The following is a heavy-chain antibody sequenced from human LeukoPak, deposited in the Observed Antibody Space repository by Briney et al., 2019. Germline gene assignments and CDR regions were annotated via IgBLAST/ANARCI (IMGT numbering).Heavy chain of an antibody. CDR2: IKSKTDGGTT. V-gene: IGHV3-15*01. CDR1: GFTFSNAW. J-gene: IGHJ4*02. Sequence: GGPLRLSCAASGFTFSNAWMSWARQAPGKGLEWVARIKSKTDGGTTDYAAPVKGRFTISRDDSKNTLYLQMNSLKTEDTAVYYCTTDRCSSTSCSDYWGQGTLVTVSS. CDR3: TTDRCSSTSCSDY. D-gene: IGHD2-2*01.